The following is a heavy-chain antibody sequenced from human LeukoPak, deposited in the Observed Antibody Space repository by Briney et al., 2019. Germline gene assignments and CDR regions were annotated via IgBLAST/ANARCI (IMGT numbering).Heavy chain of an antibody. Sequence: ASVKVSCKASGYTFTSYGISWVRQAPGQGLEWMGWISAYNGNTNYAQKLQGRVTMTTDTSTSTAYMELRSLRSDDTAVYYCAREGSYYDFWSGYQTYYCYYGMDVWGQGTTVTVSS. CDR3: AREGSYYDFWSGYQTYYCYYGMDV. J-gene: IGHJ6*02. CDR1: GYTFTSYG. D-gene: IGHD3-3*01. V-gene: IGHV1-18*01. CDR2: ISAYNGNT.